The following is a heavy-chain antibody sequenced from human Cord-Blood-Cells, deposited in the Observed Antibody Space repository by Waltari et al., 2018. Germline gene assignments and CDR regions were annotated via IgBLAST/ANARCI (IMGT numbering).Heavy chain of an antibody. Sequence: EVQLVQSGAEVQKPGESLKISCKGSVYSFTSYWIGWVRQMPGTGLEWMGIIYPGDSDTRYSPSFQGQVTISADKSISTAYLQWSSLKASDTAMYYCARVSPPHCSSTSCYYYYYMDVWGKGTTVTVSS. D-gene: IGHD2-2*01. CDR1: VYSFTSYW. V-gene: IGHV5-51*01. CDR3: ARVSPPHCSSTSCYYYYYMDV. CDR2: IYPGDSDT. J-gene: IGHJ6*03.